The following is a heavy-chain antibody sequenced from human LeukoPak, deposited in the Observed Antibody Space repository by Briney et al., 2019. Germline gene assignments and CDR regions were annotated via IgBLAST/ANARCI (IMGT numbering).Heavy chain of an antibody. V-gene: IGHV1-2*02. J-gene: IGHJ5*02. CDR3: ARDFRAAMVSDWFDP. CDR2: INPNSGGT. D-gene: IGHD5-18*01. CDR1: GYTFTSYV. Sequence: ASVKVSCKASGYTFTSYVINWVRQAPGQGLEWMGWINPNSGGTNYAQKFQGRVTMTRDTSISTAYMELSRLRSDDTAVYYCARDFRAAMVSDWFDPWGQGALVTVSS.